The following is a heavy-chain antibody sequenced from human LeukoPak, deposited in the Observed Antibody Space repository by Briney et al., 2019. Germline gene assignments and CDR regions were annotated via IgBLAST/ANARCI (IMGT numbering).Heavy chain of an antibody. J-gene: IGHJ6*03. Sequence: SGGSLRLSCAASEFTFSSYEMNWVRQAPGKGLEWVSYISSSGSTMYYADSVKGRFTISRDNAKNSLYLQMNSLRAEDTAVYYCARAATPKTYYYYYYMDVWGKGTTVTVSS. CDR3: ARAATPKTYYYYYYMDV. CDR1: EFTFSSYE. CDR2: ISSSGSTM. V-gene: IGHV3-48*03.